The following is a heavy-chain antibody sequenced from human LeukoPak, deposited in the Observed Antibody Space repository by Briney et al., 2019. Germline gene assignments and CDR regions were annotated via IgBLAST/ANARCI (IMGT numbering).Heavy chain of an antibody. CDR3: ARSRLYDLGAFDI. D-gene: IGHD3/OR15-3a*01. CDR1: GGSISSSSYY. Sequence: SETLSLTCTVSGGSISSSSYYWGWIRQPPGKGLEWIGSIYYSGSTYYNPSLKSRVTISVDTSKNQFSLKLSSVTAADTAVYYCARSRLYDLGAFDIWGQGTMVTVSS. CDR2: IYYSGST. V-gene: IGHV4-39*07. J-gene: IGHJ3*02.